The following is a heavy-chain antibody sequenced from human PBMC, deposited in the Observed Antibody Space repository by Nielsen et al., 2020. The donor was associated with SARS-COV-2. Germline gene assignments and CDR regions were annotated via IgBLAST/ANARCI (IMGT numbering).Heavy chain of an antibody. CDR3: ARHPRVVGTTRYYHYYMDV. J-gene: IGHJ6*03. Sequence: SETLSLTCTVSGGSISSYYWSWIRQPPGKGLEWIGYIYYSGSTNYNPSLKSRVTISVDTSKNQFSLKLSSVTAADTAVYYCARHPRVVGTTRYYHYYMDVWGKGTTVTVSS. CDR1: GGSISSYY. CDR2: IYYSGST. V-gene: IGHV4-59*08. D-gene: IGHD1-26*01.